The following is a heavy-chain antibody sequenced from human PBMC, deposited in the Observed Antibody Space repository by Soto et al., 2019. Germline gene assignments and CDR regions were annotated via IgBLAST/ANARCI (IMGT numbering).Heavy chain of an antibody. V-gene: IGHV3-9*01. D-gene: IGHD1-1*01. CDR2: ITSNSDIR. Sequence: EVQLVESGGDLLQPGGSLRLSCAGFGFSLDDYTMHWVRQAPGKGLEWVSGITSNSDIRAYAASVRGRFTVSKDSAKNSLYLQMNSLRIEDTDLYYCAKGGRRTWNEMDVWGQGTAVIVSS. CDR1: GFSLDDYT. J-gene: IGHJ6*02. CDR3: AKGGRRTWNEMDV.